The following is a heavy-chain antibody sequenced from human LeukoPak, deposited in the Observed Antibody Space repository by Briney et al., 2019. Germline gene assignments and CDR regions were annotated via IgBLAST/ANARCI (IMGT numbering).Heavy chain of an antibody. V-gene: IGHV3-23*01. CDR2: ISGSGGST. D-gene: IGHD5-12*01. CDR1: GFTFSSYG. Sequence: PGGSLRLSCAASGFTFSSYGMSWVRQAPGKGLEWVSAISGSGGSTYYADSVKGRFTISRDNSKNTLYLQMNSLRAEDTAVYYCAKDRAQYTGFDYWGQGTLVTVSS. CDR3: AKDRAQYTGFDY. J-gene: IGHJ4*02.